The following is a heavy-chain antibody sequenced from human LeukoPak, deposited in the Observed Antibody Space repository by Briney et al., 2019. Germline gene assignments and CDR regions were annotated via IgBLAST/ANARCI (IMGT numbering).Heavy chain of an antibody. V-gene: IGHV3-9*01. CDR3: AKAPTRGWYGLVDY. CDR1: GFTFDDYA. Sequence: SGGSLRLSCAASGFTFDDYAMHRVRQAPGKGLEWVSGISWNSGSIGYADSVKGRFTISRDNAKNSLYLQMNSLRAEDTALYYCAKAPTRGWYGLVDYWGQGTLVAVSS. D-gene: IGHD6-19*01. CDR2: ISWNSGSI. J-gene: IGHJ4*02.